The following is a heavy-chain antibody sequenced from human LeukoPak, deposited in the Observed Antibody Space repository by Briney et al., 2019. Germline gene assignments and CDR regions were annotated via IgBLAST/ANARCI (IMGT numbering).Heavy chain of an antibody. V-gene: IGHV4-39*07. Sequence: PETLSLTCTVSGGSISSSSYYWGWIRQPPGKGLEWIGSIYYSGSTYYNPSLKSRVTISVDTSKNQFSLKLSSVTAADTAVYYCARDRRRDGYNWDYWGQGTLVTVSS. CDR1: GGSISSSSYY. CDR3: ARDRRRDGYNWDY. CDR2: IYYSGST. J-gene: IGHJ4*02. D-gene: IGHD5-24*01.